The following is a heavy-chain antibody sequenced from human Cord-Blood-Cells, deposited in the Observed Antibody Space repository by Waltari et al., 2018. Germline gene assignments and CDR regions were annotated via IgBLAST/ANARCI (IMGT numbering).Heavy chain of an antibody. CDR2: ISSSGSTI. CDR3: AREKGSSLRVHDAFDI. Sequence: ARGGLVKPGGSLRLSCAASGFTFSDYYMSWIRQAPGKGLEWVSYISSSGSTIYYADSVKGRFTISRDNAKNSLYLQMNSLRAEDTAVYYCAREKGSSLRVHDAFDIWGQGTMVTVSS. V-gene: IGHV3-11*01. J-gene: IGHJ3*02. D-gene: IGHD6-13*01. CDR1: GFTFSDYY.